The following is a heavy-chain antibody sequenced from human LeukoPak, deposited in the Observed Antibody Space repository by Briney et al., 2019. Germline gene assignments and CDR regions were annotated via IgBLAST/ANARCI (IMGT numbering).Heavy chain of an antibody. CDR1: GYSISRGSY. CDR3: ARLPRPDYYDSSGYPWGGGRPRYYYYYMDV. CDR2: IYHSGST. Sequence: SETLSLTCNVSGYSISRGSYWGWIRPPPGKGLEWIGSIYHSGSTYYNPSLKSRVTISVHTSQNQFSLKLSSVTAADTAVYYCARLPRPDYYDSSGYPWGGGRPRYYYYYMDVWGKGTTVTISS. J-gene: IGHJ6*03. D-gene: IGHD3-22*01. V-gene: IGHV4-38-2*02.